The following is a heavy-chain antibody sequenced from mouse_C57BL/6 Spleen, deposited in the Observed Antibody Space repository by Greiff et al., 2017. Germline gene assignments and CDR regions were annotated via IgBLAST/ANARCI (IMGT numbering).Heavy chain of an antibody. Sequence: VQLQQSGPELVKPGASVKISCKASGYSFTSYYIHWVKQRPGQGLEWIGWIYPGSGNTKYNEKFKGKATLTADTSSSTAYMQLSSLTSEDSAVYYCARERLDYGSSYVDAMDYWGQGTSVTVSS. CDR2: IYPGSGNT. V-gene: IGHV1-66*01. J-gene: IGHJ4*01. CDR3: ARERLDYGSSYVDAMDY. D-gene: IGHD1-1*01. CDR1: GYSFTSYY.